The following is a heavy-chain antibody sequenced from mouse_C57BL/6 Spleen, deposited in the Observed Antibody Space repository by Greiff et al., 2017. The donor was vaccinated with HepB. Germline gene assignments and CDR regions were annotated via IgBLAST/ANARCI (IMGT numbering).Heavy chain of an antibody. CDR3: ARYSGYGHAMDY. D-gene: IGHD2-10*02. J-gene: IGHJ4*01. CDR2: ISNKANGYTT. CDR1: GFTFTDYY. V-gene: IGHV7-3*01. Sequence: DVKLVESGGGLVQPGGSLSLSCAASGFTFTDYYMSWVRQPPGKALEWLGFISNKANGYTTEYSASVKGRFTISRDNSQSILYLQMNALRAEDRATYYSARYSGYGHAMDYWGKGTTVTVSS.